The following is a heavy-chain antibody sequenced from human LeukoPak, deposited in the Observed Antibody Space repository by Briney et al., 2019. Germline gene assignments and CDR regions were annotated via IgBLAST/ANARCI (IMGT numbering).Heavy chain of an antibody. CDR1: GFTFRSHG. CDR2: IWYDGSKQ. CDR3: ARAVTGSDWITFDY. D-gene: IGHD6-19*01. J-gene: IGHJ4*02. V-gene: IGHV3-30*02. Sequence: GGSLRLSCAASGFTFRSHGMHWVRQAPGKGLEWGAFIWYDGSKQYYADSVKGRLTISRDNSRNTLYLQMNSVGVEDTGVYYCARAVTGSDWITFDYWGQGILVTVSS.